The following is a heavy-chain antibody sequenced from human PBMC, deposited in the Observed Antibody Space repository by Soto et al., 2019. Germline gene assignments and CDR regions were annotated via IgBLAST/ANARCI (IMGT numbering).Heavy chain of an antibody. Sequence: PGGSLRLSCAASGFTFSSYWMHWVRQAPGKGLVWVSRINSDGSSTSYADSVKGRFTISRDNAQNTLYLQMNSLRAEDTAVYYCARGASYPGYYYYYYMDVWGKGTTVT. D-gene: IGHD1-26*01. V-gene: IGHV3-74*01. J-gene: IGHJ6*03. CDR2: INSDGSST. CDR1: GFTFSSYW. CDR3: ARGASYPGYYYYYYMDV.